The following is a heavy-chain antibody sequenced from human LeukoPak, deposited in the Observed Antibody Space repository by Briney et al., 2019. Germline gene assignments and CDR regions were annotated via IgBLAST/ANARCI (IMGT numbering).Heavy chain of an antibody. V-gene: IGHV3-23*01. CDR3: AKDSAIATRGQVEYLQE. D-gene: IGHD3/OR15-3a*01. Sequence: QPGGSLRLSCAASGFTFSSYAMSWVRQAPGKGLEWVSAISASGGSTYYADSVKGRFTISRDNSKNTLYLQMNSLRAEDTAVYYCAKDSAIATRGQVEYLQEWGQGTLVTVS. CDR1: GFTFSSYA. CDR2: ISASGGST. J-gene: IGHJ1*01.